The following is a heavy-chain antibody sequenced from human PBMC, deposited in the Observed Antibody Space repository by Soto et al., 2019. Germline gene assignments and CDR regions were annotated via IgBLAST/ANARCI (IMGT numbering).Heavy chain of an antibody. V-gene: IGHV3-33*03. CDR3: ARWGCSGSNCNLNQRSFDL. CDR1: GFIFNEYG. D-gene: IGHD2-15*01. J-gene: IGHJ4*02. CDR2: IWYDGSNK. Sequence: QVQLGESGGGVVQPGRSLRLSCAASGFIFNEYGMHWVRQAPGKGLEWVAVIWYDGSNKYYADSVKGRFTFSRDNSKNTMSLQRNSLRVEDTAVYYCARWGCSGSNCNLNQRSFDLWGQGTLVTVSS.